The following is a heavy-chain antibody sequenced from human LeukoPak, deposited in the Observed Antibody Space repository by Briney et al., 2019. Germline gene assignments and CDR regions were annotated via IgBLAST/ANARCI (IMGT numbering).Heavy chain of an antibody. J-gene: IGHJ4*02. V-gene: IGHV4-34*01. CDR2: INHSGTT. CDR3: AREEFYY. CDR1: GGSFSGYY. Sequence: SEILSLTCAVYGGSFSGYYWSWIRQPPGKGLEWIGEINHSGTTNYNPSLKSRVTISVDTSKNQFSLKLSSVTAADTAVYYCAREEFYYWGQGTLVTASS.